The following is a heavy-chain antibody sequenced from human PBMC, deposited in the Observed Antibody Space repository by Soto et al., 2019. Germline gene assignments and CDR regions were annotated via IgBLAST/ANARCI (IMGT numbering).Heavy chain of an antibody. D-gene: IGHD1-7*01. CDR3: ARARGITGTTFSY. Sequence: SQTLSLTCAISGDSVSSNSAACNWIRQSPSRGLEWLGRTYYGSKWYNDYAVSVKSRITINPDTSKNQFSLQLNSVTPEDTAVYYCARARGITGTTFSYWGQEPWSPSPQ. J-gene: IGHJ4*01. V-gene: IGHV6-1*01. CDR2: TYYGSKWYN. CDR1: GDSVSSNSAA.